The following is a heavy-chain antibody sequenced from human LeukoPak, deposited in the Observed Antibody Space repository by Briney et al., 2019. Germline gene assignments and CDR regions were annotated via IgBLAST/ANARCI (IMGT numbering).Heavy chain of an antibody. CDR2: ISGSGGST. J-gene: IGHJ4*02. Sequence: PGGSLRLSCSASGFTFRGYAMSWVRQAPGKGLEWVSGISGSGGSTYYADSVKGRFTISRDNSKNTLYLQMNSLRAEDTAEYYCAKDRPYDYLWGSYRPFDYWGQGTLVTVSS. V-gene: IGHV3-23*01. CDR3: AKDRPYDYLWGSYRPFDY. CDR1: GFTFRGYA. D-gene: IGHD3-16*02.